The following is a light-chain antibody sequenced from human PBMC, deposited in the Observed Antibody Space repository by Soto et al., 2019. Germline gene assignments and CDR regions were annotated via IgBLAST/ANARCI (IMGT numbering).Light chain of an antibody. CDR3: LQYKIYPLS. CDR1: QSLSGW. Sequence: DIQMTQSPSTLSASVGDRVTITCRASQSLSGWLAWYQQRPGKAPKMLIHKASTLAVGVPSRFSGSDSGTDFPLTISSVQTDDFASYFCLQYKIYPLSFGGGTKVEIK. V-gene: IGKV1-5*03. CDR2: KAS. J-gene: IGKJ4*01.